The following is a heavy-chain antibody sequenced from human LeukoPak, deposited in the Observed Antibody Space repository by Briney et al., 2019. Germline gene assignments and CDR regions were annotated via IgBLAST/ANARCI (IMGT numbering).Heavy chain of an antibody. CDR1: GFTFSSYA. V-gene: IGHV3-23*01. D-gene: IGHD2-2*01. CDR3: AKSRWYCSSTSCYDY. Sequence: GGSLRLSCAASGFTFSSYAMSWVRQAPGKGLEWVSGISAGGGSTYYADSVKGRFTISRDNSKNTLYLQMNSLRAEDTAVYYCAKSRWYCSSTSCYDYWGQGTLVTVSS. J-gene: IGHJ4*02. CDR2: ISAGGGST.